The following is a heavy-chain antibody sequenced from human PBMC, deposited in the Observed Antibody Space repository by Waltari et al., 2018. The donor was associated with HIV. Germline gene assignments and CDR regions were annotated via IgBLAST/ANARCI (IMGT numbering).Heavy chain of an antibody. J-gene: IGHJ5*02. D-gene: IGHD3-3*01. V-gene: IGHV1-69*06. Sequence: QVQLVQSGAEVKKPGSSVKVSCKASGGTFSSYAISWVRQAPGQGLGGMGVVIPICGTANYAQNVQGRVTITAYKSTSTAYMELSSLRSEDTAVYYCARGPGAIFGVVIERYNWFDPWGQGTLVTVSS. CDR3: ARGPGAIFGVVIERYNWFDP. CDR1: GGTFSSYA. CDR2: VIPICGTA.